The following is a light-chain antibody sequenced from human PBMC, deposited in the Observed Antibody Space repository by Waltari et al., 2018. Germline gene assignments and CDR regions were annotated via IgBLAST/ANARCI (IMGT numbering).Light chain of an antibody. V-gene: IGKV1-33*01. J-gene: IGKJ4*01. Sequence: DIQMTQSPSSLSASVGDRVTITCQASQDISNYLNWYQQKPGKAPKLLIYDASNLETGFPSRFSGSGSGTDFTFTISSLQPEDIATYYCQQYDKLPITFGGGTKVEIK. CDR2: DAS. CDR3: QQYDKLPIT. CDR1: QDISNY.